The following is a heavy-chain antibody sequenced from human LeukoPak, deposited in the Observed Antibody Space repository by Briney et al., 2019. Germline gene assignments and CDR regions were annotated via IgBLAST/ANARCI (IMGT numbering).Heavy chain of an antibody. V-gene: IGHV3-7*01. CDR2: INQAGGDK. Sequence: GGSLRLSCEVSGFIFTSYWMNWVRQAPGKGLEWVANINQAGGDKYYADSVRGRYTISRDNAKNSLYLQMNNLRAEDTAVYYCASGDPDYWGQGTMVTVSS. J-gene: IGHJ4*02. D-gene: IGHD3-10*01. CDR3: ASGDPDY. CDR1: GFIFTSYW.